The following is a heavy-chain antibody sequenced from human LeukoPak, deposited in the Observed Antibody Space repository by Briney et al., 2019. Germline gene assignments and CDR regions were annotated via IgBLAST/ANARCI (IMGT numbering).Heavy chain of an antibody. CDR3: ARVGNSGYDDRGSFDY. CDR2: IYYSGST. D-gene: IGHD5-12*01. V-gene: IGHV4-39*07. CDR1: GGSISSSSYY. Sequence: PSETLSLSCTVSGGSISSSSYYWGWIRQPPGKGLEWMGSIYYSGSTYYNPSLKSRVTISVDTSKNQFSLKLSSLTAADTAVYYCARVGNSGYDDRGSFDYWGQGTLVTVSS. J-gene: IGHJ4*02.